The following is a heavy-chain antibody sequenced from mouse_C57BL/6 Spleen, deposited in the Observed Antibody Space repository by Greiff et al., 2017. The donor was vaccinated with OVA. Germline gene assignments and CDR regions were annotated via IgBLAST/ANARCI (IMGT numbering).Heavy chain of an antibody. CDR3: ARGYGYLYYFDY. CDR2: INPNNGGT. Sequence: EVQLQESGPELVKPGASVKMSCKASGYTFTDYNMHWVKQSHGKSLEWIGYINPNNGGTSYNQKFKGKATLTVNKSSSTAYMELRSLTSEDSAVYYCARGYGYLYYFDYWGQGTTLTVSS. V-gene: IGHV1-22*01. J-gene: IGHJ2*01. CDR1: GYTFTDYN. D-gene: IGHD2-2*01.